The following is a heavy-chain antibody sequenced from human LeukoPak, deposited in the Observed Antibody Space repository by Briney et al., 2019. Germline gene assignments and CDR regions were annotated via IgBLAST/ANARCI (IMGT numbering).Heavy chain of an antibody. Sequence: GGSLRFSCVPSGFSVGTNYMTWVRQAPGKGLEWVSAISGSGGSTYYADSVKGRFTISRDNSKNTLYLQMNSLRAEDTAVYYCAKVGLKYYDSSGSIDYWGQGTLVTVSS. J-gene: IGHJ4*02. D-gene: IGHD3-22*01. CDR2: ISGSGGST. CDR3: AKVGLKYYDSSGSIDY. CDR1: GFSVGTNY. V-gene: IGHV3-23*01.